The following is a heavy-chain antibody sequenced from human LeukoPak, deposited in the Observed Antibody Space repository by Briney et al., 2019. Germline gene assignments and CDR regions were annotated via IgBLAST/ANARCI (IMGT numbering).Heavy chain of an antibody. CDR3: ARAGSVGDFYY. CDR2: INAGNGNT. D-gene: IGHD2-21*02. Sequence: RASVKVSCKASGYTFTSYAMHWVRQAPGQRLEWMGWINAGNGNTKYPQKFQGRVTITRDTSASTAYMELSSLRSEDTAVYYCARAGSVGDFYYWGQGTLVTVSS. J-gene: IGHJ4*02. V-gene: IGHV1-3*01. CDR1: GYTFTSYA.